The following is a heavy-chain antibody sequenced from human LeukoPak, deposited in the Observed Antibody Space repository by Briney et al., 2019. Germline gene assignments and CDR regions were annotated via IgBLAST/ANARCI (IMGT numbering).Heavy chain of an antibody. V-gene: IGHV3-23*01. CDR3: ASTRADGSGSYYLDY. CDR2: ISVSGAGT. J-gene: IGHJ4*02. CDR1: GFTFSSYT. Sequence: GGSLRLSCAASGFTFSSYTMGWVRQAPGKGLEWVSAISVSGAGTYYADSVKGRFTISRHNSKNTLYLQMNSLRAEDTAVYYCASTRADGSGSYYLDYWGQGTLVTVSS. D-gene: IGHD3-10*01.